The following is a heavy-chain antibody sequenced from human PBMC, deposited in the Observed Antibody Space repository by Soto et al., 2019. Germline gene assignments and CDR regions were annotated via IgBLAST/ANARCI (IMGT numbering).Heavy chain of an antibody. CDR2: ISSSSSTI. CDR1: GFTFSSYS. D-gene: IGHD3-16*02. CDR3: ARGSYDYIWGSYPDPYYFDY. V-gene: IGHV3-48*01. Sequence: GGSLRLSCAASGFTFSSYSMNWVRQAPGKGLEWVSYISSSSSTIYYADSVKGRFTISRDNAKNSLYLQMNSLRAEDTAVYYCARGSYDYIWGSYPDPYYFDYWGQGTLVTVSS. J-gene: IGHJ4*02.